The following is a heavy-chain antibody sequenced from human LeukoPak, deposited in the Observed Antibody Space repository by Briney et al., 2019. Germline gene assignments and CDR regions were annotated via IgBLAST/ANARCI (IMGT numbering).Heavy chain of an antibody. CDR3: VQGGWCTITGCSNLGWFDP. V-gene: IGHV3-30*02. CDR1: GLTLSNFG. D-gene: IGHD2-8*01. J-gene: IGHJ5*02. CDR2: IAFDGKKR. Sequence: GGSLSLTCAASGLTLSNFGMHWVRQAQGKGLEWVAFIAFDGKKRHYKDSVKGRFIISRDNSKSMVYLQMNRLIPADAAICHCVQGGWCTITGCSNLGWFDPWGQGSQLIVSS.